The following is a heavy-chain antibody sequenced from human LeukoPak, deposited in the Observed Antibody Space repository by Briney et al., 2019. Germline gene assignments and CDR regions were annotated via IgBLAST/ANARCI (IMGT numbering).Heavy chain of an antibody. Sequence: ASVKVSCKASGGTFSSYAISWVRRAPGQGLEWMGGIIPIFGTANYAQKFQGRVTITADKSTSTAYMELSSLRSEDTAVYYCARGARYFDWSPYYYGMDVWGKGTTVTVSS. CDR3: ARGARYFDWSPYYYGMDV. J-gene: IGHJ6*04. V-gene: IGHV1-69*06. CDR1: GGTFSSYA. D-gene: IGHD3-9*01. CDR2: IIPIFGTA.